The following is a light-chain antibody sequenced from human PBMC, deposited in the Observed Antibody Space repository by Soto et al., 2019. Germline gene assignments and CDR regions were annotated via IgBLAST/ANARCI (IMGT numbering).Light chain of an antibody. V-gene: IGKV1-39*01. CDR2: AAS. J-gene: IGKJ1*01. Sequence: DMQMTQSPSSLSASVGDRVTITCRAIQSISSYLNWYQQKPGKAPKLLIYAASSLQSGVPSRFSGSGSGTDFTLTISSLQPEDFATYYCQQSYSTLRTFGQGTKVDIK. CDR1: QSISSY. CDR3: QQSYSTLRT.